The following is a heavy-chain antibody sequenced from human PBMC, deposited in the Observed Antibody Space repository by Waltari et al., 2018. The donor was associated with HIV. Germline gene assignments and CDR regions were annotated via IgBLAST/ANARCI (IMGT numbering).Heavy chain of an antibody. CDR1: GCRFSNCG. D-gene: IGHD2-15*01. CDR2: IWYDGSTK. Sequence: QEQLVESGGGVVQPGRSLRLSCAASGCRFSNCGMHWVRQAPGKGLEWVAIIWYDGSTKYYADSVKGRFTISRDNSKNTLYLQMNSLRVEDTAVYYCARDRLATGSGGMDVWGQGTLITVSA. J-gene: IGHJ4*02. V-gene: IGHV3-33*01. CDR3: ARDRLATGSGGMDV.